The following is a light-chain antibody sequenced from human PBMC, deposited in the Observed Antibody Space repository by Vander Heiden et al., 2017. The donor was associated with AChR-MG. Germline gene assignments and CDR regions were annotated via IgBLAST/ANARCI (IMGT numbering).Light chain of an antibody. CDR3: SAWDSSLSVVV. CDR1: VNNVGTQG. Sequence: QAGLTQPPSLSTDLGQTATLTCAGTVNNVGTQGACWLQHRRGHPPKLLSHKNGDRPLGVSKKFSAARSGNTASLTIVGLQPEDEADYYCSAWDSSLSVVVFGGGTKLTVL. J-gene: IGLJ2*01. V-gene: IGLV10-54*01. CDR2: KNG.